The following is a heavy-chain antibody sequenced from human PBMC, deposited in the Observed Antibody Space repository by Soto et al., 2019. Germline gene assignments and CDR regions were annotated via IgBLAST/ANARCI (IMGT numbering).Heavy chain of an antibody. J-gene: IGHJ3*02. D-gene: IGHD3-9*01. CDR1: GFTFSSYW. CDR2: IKQDGSEK. CDR3: ARYHITYYDILTGYLAPADDAFDI. V-gene: IGHV3-7*01. Sequence: GGSLRLSCAASGFTFSSYWMSWVRQAPGKGLEWVANIKQDGSEKYYVDSVKGRFTISRDNAKNSLYLQMNSLRAEDTAVYYCARYHITYYDILTGYLAPADDAFDIWGQGTMVTVSS.